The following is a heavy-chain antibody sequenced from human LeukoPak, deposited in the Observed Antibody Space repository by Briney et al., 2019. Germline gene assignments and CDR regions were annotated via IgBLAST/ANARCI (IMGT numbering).Heavy chain of an antibody. CDR3: AKDALRLCSSTSCYL. Sequence: GGSLRLSCAASGFSVSSYAMSWLRQAPGKGLEWVSSISTSGESTYYADSVKGRFTISRDNSKNTLYLHMNSLRAEDTAIYYCAKDALRLCSSTSCYLWGQGTLVTVSS. CDR1: GFSVSSYA. D-gene: IGHD2-2*01. CDR2: ISTSGEST. V-gene: IGHV3-23*01. J-gene: IGHJ4*02.